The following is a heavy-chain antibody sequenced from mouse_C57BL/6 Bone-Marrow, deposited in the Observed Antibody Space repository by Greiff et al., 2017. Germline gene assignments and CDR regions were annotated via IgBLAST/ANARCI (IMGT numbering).Heavy chain of an antibody. CDR1: GYTFTSYW. CDR2: IDPSDYYT. J-gene: IGHJ4*01. V-gene: IGHV1-50*01. Sequence: QVQLKQPGAELVKPGASVKLSCKASGYTFTSYWMQWVKQRPGQGLEWIGEIDPSDYYTNYNQKFKGKATLTVDTSSSTAYMQLSSLTSEDSAVYYCAKRPMDDWGQGTSVTVSS. CDR3: AKRPMDD.